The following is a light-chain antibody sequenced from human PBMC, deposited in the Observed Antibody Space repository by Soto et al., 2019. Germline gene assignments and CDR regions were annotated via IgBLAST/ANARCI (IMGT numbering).Light chain of an antibody. CDR3: ASWDDSLNGHV. V-gene: IGLV1-44*01. Sequence: QSVLTQPPSASETPGQRVNVSWSGSSSNNASNTVNWHHQGAPNPPKLLIYTNDQRPSGVPDRFSASKSGTSASLAISGLQSEDEADYYCASWDDSLNGHVFGTGTKVTVL. CDR2: TND. J-gene: IGLJ1*01. CDR1: SSNNASNT.